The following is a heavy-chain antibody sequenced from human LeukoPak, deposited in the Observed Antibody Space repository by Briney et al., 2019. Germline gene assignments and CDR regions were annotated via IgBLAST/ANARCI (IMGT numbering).Heavy chain of an antibody. D-gene: IGHD3-22*01. CDR1: GFTFSSYS. V-gene: IGHV3-30*02. Sequence: GGSLRLSCAASGFTFSSYSMNWVRQAPGKGLEWVAVIWHDGSNKYYADSVKGRFTISRDNSENTLYLQMNSLRAEDTAVYYCAKERSYDSSGHDYWGQGTLVTVSS. CDR2: IWHDGSNK. CDR3: AKERSYDSSGHDY. J-gene: IGHJ4*02.